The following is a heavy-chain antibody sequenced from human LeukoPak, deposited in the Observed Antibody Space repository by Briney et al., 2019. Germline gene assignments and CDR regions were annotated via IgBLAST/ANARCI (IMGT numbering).Heavy chain of an antibody. J-gene: IGHJ4*02. CDR1: GGSLRRAH. CDR2: IYYSAST. D-gene: IGHD3-10*01. V-gene: IGHV4-59*08. Sequence: SLPCTDPGGSLRRAHSSWIRQTPGNGMETIGYIYYSASTNHNPSLKSRVTISVDTSKNQFSLKLSSLTAADTAVSYCARHFDYFGSGIYEYWGQGTLVTVSS. CDR3: ARHFDYFGSGIYEY.